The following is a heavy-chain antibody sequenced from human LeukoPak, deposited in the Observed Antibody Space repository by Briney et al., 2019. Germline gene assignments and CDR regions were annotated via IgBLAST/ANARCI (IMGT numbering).Heavy chain of an antibody. CDR2: IYHSGST. D-gene: IGHD4-17*01. Sequence: PSETLSLTCAVYGGSFSGYYWSWIRQPPGKGLEWIGDIYHSGSTYYNPSLESRVTISIDRSKNQFSLKLRSVTAADTAVYYCARDRNYGDYGSYYFDLWGQGILVTVSS. J-gene: IGHJ4*02. CDR1: GGSFSGYY. V-gene: IGHV4-34*01. CDR3: ARDRNYGDYGSYYFDL.